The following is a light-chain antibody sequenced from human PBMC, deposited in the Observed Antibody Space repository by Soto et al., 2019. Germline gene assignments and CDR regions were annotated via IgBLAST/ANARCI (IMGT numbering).Light chain of an antibody. CDR3: QSYDSSRGISV. CDR1: SSNIGAGYD. CDR2: GDI. Sequence: QSVLTQPPSVSGAPGQRVSISCTGTSSNIGAGYDVHWYQHLPGTAPKLLIFGDINRPSGVPDRFSGSKAGTSASLAITGLQAEDEADYYCQSYDSSRGISVFGGGTKVTVL. V-gene: IGLV1-40*01. J-gene: IGLJ2*01.